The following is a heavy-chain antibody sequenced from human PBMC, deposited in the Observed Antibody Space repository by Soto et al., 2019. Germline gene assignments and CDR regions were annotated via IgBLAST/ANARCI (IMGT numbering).Heavy chain of an antibody. J-gene: IGHJ5*02. V-gene: IGHV3-9*01. Sequence: EVQLVESGGGLVQPGRSLRLSCAASGFRFADYTMHWVRQAPGKGLEWVSGLTWNSESIAYAESVKGRFTISRDNAKNSLYLQMNSLRAEDTAFYFCAKGAISGTLNWFDPWGQGTLVTVSS. CDR2: LTWNSESI. CDR1: GFRFADYT. CDR3: AKGAISGTLNWFDP. D-gene: IGHD6-13*01.